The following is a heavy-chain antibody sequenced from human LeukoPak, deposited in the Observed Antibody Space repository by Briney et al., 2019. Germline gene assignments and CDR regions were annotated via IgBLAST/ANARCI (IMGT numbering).Heavy chain of an antibody. V-gene: IGHV3-53*01. CDR2: IYSGTI. CDR1: GFTVSSNS. CDR3: EVDGY. D-gene: IGHD5-12*01. Sequence: GGSLRLSCTVSGFTVSSNSMSWVRQAPGKGLEWVSFIYSGTIHYSDSVKGRFTISRDNSKNTLHLQMNSLRAEDTAVYYCEVDGYRGQGTLVTVSS. J-gene: IGHJ4*02.